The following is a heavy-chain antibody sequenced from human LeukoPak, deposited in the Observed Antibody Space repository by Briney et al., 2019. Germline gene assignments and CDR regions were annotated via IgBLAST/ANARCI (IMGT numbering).Heavy chain of an antibody. CDR2: ISGSGGGT. V-gene: IGHV3-23*01. CDR3: AKSMTGSVTTSFDY. J-gene: IGHJ4*02. CDR1: GFAFNIYA. Sequence: GGSLRLSCAASGFAFNIYAMTWVRQAPGKGLEWVSGISGSGGGTYYTDSVKGRFTISRDYSKDTLYLQMNSLRAEDTAVYYCAKSMTGSVTTSFDYWGQGTLVTVSS. D-gene: IGHD4-17*01.